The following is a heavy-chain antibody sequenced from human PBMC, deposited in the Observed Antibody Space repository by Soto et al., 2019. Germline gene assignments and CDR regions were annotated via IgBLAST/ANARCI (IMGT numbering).Heavy chain of an antibody. CDR1: GFTFSSYG. J-gene: IGHJ5*02. CDR3: ARGYGSGSYYNPDP. CDR2: IWYDGSNK. V-gene: IGHV3-33*01. Sequence: GGSLRLSCAASGFTFSSYGMHWVRQAPGKGLEWVAVIWYDGSNKYYADSVKGRFTISRDNSKNTLYLQMNSLRAEDTAVYYCARGYGSGSYYNPDPWGQGTLVTVSS. D-gene: IGHD3-10*01.